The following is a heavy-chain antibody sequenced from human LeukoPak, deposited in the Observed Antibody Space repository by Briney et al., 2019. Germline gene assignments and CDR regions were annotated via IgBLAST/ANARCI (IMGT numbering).Heavy chain of an antibody. V-gene: IGHV1-8*01. J-gene: IGHJ6*03. Sequence: GASVKVSCKASGYTFTSYDINWVRQATGQGLEWMGWMNPNSGNTGYAQKFQGRVTMTRNTSISTAYMELSSLRSEDTAVYYCARSLSSWYGRYYYYYMDVWGKGTTVTISS. CDR2: MNPNSGNT. CDR3: ARSLSSWYGRYYYYYMDV. CDR1: GYTFTSYD. D-gene: IGHD6-13*01.